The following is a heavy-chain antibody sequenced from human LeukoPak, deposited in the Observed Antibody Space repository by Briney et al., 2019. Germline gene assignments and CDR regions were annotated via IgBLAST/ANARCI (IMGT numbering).Heavy chain of an antibody. CDR3: ARIVVVAATALNWFDP. V-gene: IGHV4-34*01. CDR2: INHSGST. D-gene: IGHD2-15*01. J-gene: IGHJ5*02. Sequence: SETLSLTCAVYGGSFSGYYWSWIRQPPGKGLEWIGEINHSGSTNYNPSLKSRVTISVDTSKIQFSLKLSSVTAADTAVYYCARIVVVAATALNWFDPWGQGTLVTVSS. CDR1: GGSFSGYY.